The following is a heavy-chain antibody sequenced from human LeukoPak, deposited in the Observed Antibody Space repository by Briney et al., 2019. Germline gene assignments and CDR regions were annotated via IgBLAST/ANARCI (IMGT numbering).Heavy chain of an antibody. CDR2: ISYDGTNK. CDR3: AREGTGYSSGWLGY. Sequence: GGSLRLSCAASGFTFNDHALHWVRQAPGKGLEWVAVISYDGTNKYYADSVKGRFIISRDNSKNTQYLQMNSLRVEDTAVYYCAREGTGYSSGWLGYWGQGTLVAVSS. J-gene: IGHJ4*02. CDR1: GFTFNDHA. V-gene: IGHV3-30-3*01. D-gene: IGHD6-19*01.